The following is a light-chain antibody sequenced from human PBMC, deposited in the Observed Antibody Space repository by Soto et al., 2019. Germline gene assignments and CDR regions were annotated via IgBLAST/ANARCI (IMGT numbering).Light chain of an antibody. CDR1: QSIKNW. CDR3: QQYNSCSSGT. Sequence: DVQMTQSPSTLSASVGDRVTITCRASQSIKNWLAWYQLKPGKTPSLLLYTASTLESGVPPRFSGSGYGTEFTLTINSLQPDDFPIYDCQQYNSCSSGTFGQGTKVEVK. V-gene: IGKV1-5*03. CDR2: TAS. J-gene: IGKJ1*01.